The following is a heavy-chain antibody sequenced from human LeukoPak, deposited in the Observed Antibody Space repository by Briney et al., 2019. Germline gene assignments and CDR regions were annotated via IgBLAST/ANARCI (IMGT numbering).Heavy chain of an antibody. V-gene: IGHV1-2*02. CDR1: GYTFTSYG. D-gene: IGHD3-16*01. Sequence: ASVKVSCKASGYTFTSYGISWVRQAPGQGLEWMGWINPNSGGTNYAQKFQGRVTMTRDTSISTAYMELSRLRSDDTAVYYCARELHDMLSRAFDIWGQGTAVTVSS. CDR3: ARELHDMLSRAFDI. CDR2: INPNSGGT. J-gene: IGHJ3*02.